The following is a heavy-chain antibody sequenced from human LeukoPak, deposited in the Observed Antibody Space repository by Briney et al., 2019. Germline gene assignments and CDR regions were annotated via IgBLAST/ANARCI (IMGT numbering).Heavy chain of an antibody. Sequence: GGSLRLSCAASGFTFSTYAMSWVRQAPGKGVEWVSGISGSGGSTFYADSVKGRFAISRDNSKDTLSLQKHSLRAEDTAVYYCAKYHGDTPTDLDYWGQGTLVTVSS. J-gene: IGHJ4*02. CDR3: AKYHGDTPTDLDY. CDR2: ISGSGGST. CDR1: GFTFSTYA. D-gene: IGHD4-17*01. V-gene: IGHV3-23*01.